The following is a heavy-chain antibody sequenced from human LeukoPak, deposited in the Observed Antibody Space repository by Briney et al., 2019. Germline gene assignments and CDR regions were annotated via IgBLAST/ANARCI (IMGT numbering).Heavy chain of an antibody. CDR2: IYYSGST. CDR1: GGSISSSSYY. D-gene: IGHD4-17*01. J-gene: IGHJ4*02. CDR3: AVDLWLAPMTTVTPFDY. Sequence: SETLSLTCTVSGGSISSSSYYWGWIRQPPGKGLEWIGSIYYSGSTYYNPSLKSRVTISVDTSKNQFSLKLSSVTAPDTLVSDCAVDLWLAPMTTVTPFDYWGQGTLVTVSS. V-gene: IGHV4-39*01.